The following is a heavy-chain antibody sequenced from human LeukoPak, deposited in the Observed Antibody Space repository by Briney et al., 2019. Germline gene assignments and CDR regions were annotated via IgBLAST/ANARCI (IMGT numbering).Heavy chain of an antibody. CDR2: ISFDGRDS. V-gene: IGHV3-30*04. CDR1: GFTFSSFA. Sequence: GGSLRLSCAASGFTFSSFAMHWVRQAPGKGLEWVAVISFDGRDSYYADSVRGRFTISRDNSRDMVYLQLNSLRPGDTAVYYCASLVGKDFSLFDYWGQGTLVTVSS. J-gene: IGHJ4*02. CDR3: ASLVGKDFSLFDY. D-gene: IGHD6-6*01.